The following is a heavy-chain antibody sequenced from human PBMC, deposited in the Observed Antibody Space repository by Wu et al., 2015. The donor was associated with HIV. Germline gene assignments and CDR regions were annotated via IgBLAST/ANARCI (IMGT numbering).Heavy chain of an antibody. CDR2: ISAQNGKT. D-gene: IGHD3-9*01. Sequence: VQLVQSGGEVKKPGASVKVACKASGYIFSDFGINWVRQAPGEGLEWMGWISAQNGKTKYAQKFQDRITLTTDVSSNTAYMELRSLRSDDTAVYFCARGHYFDASTFPPYWGPGTRVIVSS. CDR1: GYIFSDFG. J-gene: IGHJ4*02. CDR3: ARGHYFDASTFPPY. V-gene: IGHV1-18*01.